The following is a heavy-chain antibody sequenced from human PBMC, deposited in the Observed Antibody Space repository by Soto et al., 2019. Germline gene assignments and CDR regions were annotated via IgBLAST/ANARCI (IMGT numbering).Heavy chain of an antibody. CDR1: GFSFSTYS. D-gene: IGHD3-3*01. CDR2: IHSSSRYI. Sequence: EVQLVESGGGQVKPGGSLRLSCAASGFSFSTYSMNWVRQAPGKGLEWVSSIHSSSRYIYYADSVKGRFTISRDNAKHSLFLQMSSLRVEDTAVYYCARGSQNFWMREDAFDIWGQGTMVSVSS. CDR3: ARGSQNFWMREDAFDI. J-gene: IGHJ3*02. V-gene: IGHV3-21*01.